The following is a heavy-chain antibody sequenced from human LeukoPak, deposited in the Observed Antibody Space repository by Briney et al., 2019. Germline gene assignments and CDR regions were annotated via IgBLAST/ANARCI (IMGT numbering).Heavy chain of an antibody. D-gene: IGHD4-23*01. Sequence: PGGSLRLSCAASEFTFSSYSMNWVRQAPGKGLEWVSYITNSGNSKSYADSVKGRFTISRDNVENSLYLQMNSLRDEDTAVYYCARVAAGYSVNYFDYWGQGTLVTVSS. CDR2: ITNSGNSK. J-gene: IGHJ4*02. V-gene: IGHV3-48*02. CDR1: EFTFSSYS. CDR3: ARVAAGYSVNYFDY.